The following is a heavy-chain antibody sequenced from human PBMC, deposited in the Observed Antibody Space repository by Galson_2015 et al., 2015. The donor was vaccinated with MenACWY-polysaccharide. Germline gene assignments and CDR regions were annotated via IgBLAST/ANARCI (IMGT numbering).Heavy chain of an antibody. CDR2: ISSDGKNA. CDR3: ARDACSSVNCYSYFFYYMDV. J-gene: IGHJ6*03. CDR1: GFTFGSYA. D-gene: IGHD2-2*01. V-gene: IGHV3-33*08. Sequence: SLRLSCAASGFTFGSYAIHWARQAPGKGLEWVALISSDGKNAYYADSVRGRFTISRDNSKKTVSLEMNSLRNDDTAVYFSARDACSSVNCYSYFFYYMDVWGKGTTVSVSS.